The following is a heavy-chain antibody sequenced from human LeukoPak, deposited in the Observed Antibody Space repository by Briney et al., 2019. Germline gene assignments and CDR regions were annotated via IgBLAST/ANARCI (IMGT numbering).Heavy chain of an antibody. J-gene: IGHJ6*03. CDR3: ARDEGYSYGYDYYYMDV. V-gene: IGHV1-69*04. CDR1: GGTFSSYA. Sequence: ASVKVSCKASGGTFSSYAISWVRQAPGQGLEWMGRIIPILGIANYAQKFQGRVTITADKSTSTAYMELSSLRSEDTAVYYCARDEGYSYGYDYYYMDVWGKGTTVTVSS. D-gene: IGHD5-18*01. CDR2: IIPILGIA.